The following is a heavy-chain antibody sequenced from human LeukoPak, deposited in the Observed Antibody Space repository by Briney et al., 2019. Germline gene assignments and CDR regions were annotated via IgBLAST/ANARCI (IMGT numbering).Heavy chain of an antibody. V-gene: IGHV3-7*03. J-gene: IGHJ4*02. Sequence: GGALRLSCAASGFTFSSYWLTWVRQAPGKGLEWVANIKQDGSEKYYVDSVKGRFTISRDNVKNSLYLQMNSLGDEDTAVYYCARRGTSSSWAHFDYWGQGTLVTVSS. CDR3: ARRGTSSSWAHFDY. CDR2: IKQDGSEK. D-gene: IGHD6-13*01. CDR1: GFTFSSYW.